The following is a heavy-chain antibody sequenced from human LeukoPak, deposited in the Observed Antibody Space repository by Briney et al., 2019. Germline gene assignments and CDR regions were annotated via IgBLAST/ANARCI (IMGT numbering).Heavy chain of an antibody. CDR1: GFTFSTYS. CDR2: ISSSSSYI. V-gene: IGHV3-21*04. J-gene: IGHJ4*02. CDR3: ARGGANYYDSSGWLDY. Sequence: PGGSLRLSCAASGFTFSTYSTNWVRQTPGKGLEWVSSISSSSSYIYYADSVKGRFTISRDNAKNSLYLQMNSLRAEDTALYYCARGGANYYDSSGWLDYWGQGTLVTVSS. D-gene: IGHD3-22*01.